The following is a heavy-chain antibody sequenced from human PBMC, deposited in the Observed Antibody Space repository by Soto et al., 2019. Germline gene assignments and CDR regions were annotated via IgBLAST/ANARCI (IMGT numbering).Heavy chain of an antibody. D-gene: IGHD3-10*01. CDR3: AKPSELGHFFYYYYMDV. Sequence: EVQLLESGGNLVQPGGSLRLSCAASGFTFSNYAMSWVRQAPGKGLEWVSAISATGGRTYYADSVKGRFTISRDNSRNTLFLQMNSLRAGDTAVYYCAKPSELGHFFYYYYMDVWGKGTTVTVSS. CDR1: GFTFSNYA. V-gene: IGHV3-23*01. J-gene: IGHJ6*03. CDR2: ISATGGRT.